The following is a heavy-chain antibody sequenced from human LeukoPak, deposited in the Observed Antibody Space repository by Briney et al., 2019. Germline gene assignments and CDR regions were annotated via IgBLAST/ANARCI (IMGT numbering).Heavy chain of an antibody. J-gene: IGHJ5*02. V-gene: IGHV4-59*01. D-gene: IGHD3-10*01. CDR2: IYYSGST. CDR3: ARVMRAMVRGLGSAWFDP. CDR1: GGSISSYY. Sequence: SETLSLTCTVSGGSISSYYWSWIRQPPGKGLEWIGYIYYSGSTNYNPSLKSRVTISVDTSKNQFSLKLSSVTAADTAVYYCARVMRAMVRGLGSAWFDPWAREPWSPSPQ.